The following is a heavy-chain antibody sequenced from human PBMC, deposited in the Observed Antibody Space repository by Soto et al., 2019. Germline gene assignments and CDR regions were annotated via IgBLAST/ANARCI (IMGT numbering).Heavy chain of an antibody. D-gene: IGHD1-26*01. CDR2: INHSGST. Sequence: QVQLQQWGAGLLKPSETLSLTCAVYGGSFSGYYWSWIRQPPGKGLEWIGEINHSGSTNYNPSLKGRVTISVDTSKNQFALKLSSVTAADTAVYYCARGRVGRYGMDVWGQGTTVTVSS. CDR1: GGSFSGYY. J-gene: IGHJ6*02. CDR3: ARGRVGRYGMDV. V-gene: IGHV4-34*01.